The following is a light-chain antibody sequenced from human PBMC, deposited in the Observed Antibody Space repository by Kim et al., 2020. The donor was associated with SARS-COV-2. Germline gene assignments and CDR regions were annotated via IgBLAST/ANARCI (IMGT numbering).Light chain of an antibody. CDR1: SSDVGGYNY. CDR3: CSYAGSYSNYV. Sequence: SVTISCTGTSSDVGGYNYVSWYQQHPGKAPKLMIYDVSKRPSGVPDRFSGSKSGNTASLTISGLQAEDEADYYCCSYAGSYSNYVFGTGTKVTVL. J-gene: IGLJ1*01. V-gene: IGLV2-11*01. CDR2: DVS.